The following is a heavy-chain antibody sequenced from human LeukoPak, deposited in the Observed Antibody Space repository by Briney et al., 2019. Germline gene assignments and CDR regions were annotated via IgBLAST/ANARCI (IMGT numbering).Heavy chain of an antibody. CDR3: ATYYYDGTGYYYRGFHI. Sequence: SYTLSLTCTDSGGSISSYYWSWIRQSPGKGLEWIGYIYYSGSTNYNPSLKSRVTMSVDTSKSQFSLELSSVTAADTAVYYCATYYYDGTGYYYRGFHIWGQGTMVSVSS. V-gene: IGHV4-59*07. J-gene: IGHJ3*02. CDR1: GGSISSYY. CDR2: IYYSGST. D-gene: IGHD3-22*01.